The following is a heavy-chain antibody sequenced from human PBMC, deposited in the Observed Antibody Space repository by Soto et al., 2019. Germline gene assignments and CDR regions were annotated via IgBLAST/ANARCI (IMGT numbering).Heavy chain of an antibody. CDR2: ISHDGRNT. D-gene: IGHD2-2*01. J-gene: IGHJ4*02. V-gene: IGHV3-30*04. CDR3: ARDQHQVLDY. CDR1: GFTLSNYA. Sequence: GGSLRLSCAASGFTLSNYAVRWVRQAPGKGLEWVALISHDGRNTYYADSVKGRFSISRDNSKNTVYLQMDGLRVEDTAVYYCARDQHQVLDYWGQGTLVTVSS.